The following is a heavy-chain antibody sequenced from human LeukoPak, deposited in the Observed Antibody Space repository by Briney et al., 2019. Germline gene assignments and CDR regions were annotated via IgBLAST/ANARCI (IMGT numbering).Heavy chain of an antibody. D-gene: IGHD6-19*01. CDR3: ARHKYSSGWYDY. CDR1: GGSISSSNW. J-gene: IGHJ4*02. V-gene: IGHV4-4*02. Sequence: SGTLSLTCAVSGGSISSSNWWSWVRQPPGKGLEWIGYIYYSGSTNYNPSLKSRVTISVDTSKNQFSLKLSSVTAADTAVYYCARHKYSSGWYDYWGQGTLVTVSS. CDR2: IYYSGST.